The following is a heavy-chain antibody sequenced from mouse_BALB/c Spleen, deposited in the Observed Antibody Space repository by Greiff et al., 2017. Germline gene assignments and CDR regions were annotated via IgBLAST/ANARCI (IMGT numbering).Heavy chain of an antibody. CDR2: IDPANGNT. CDR3: ARWRYYGSSSAWFAY. CDR1: GFNIKDTY. Sequence: VQLQQSGAELVKPGASVKLSCTASGFNIKDTYMHWVKQRPEQGLEWIGRIDPANGNTKYDPKFQGKATITADTSSSTAYMQLSSLTSEDSAVYFCARWRYYGSSSAWFAYWGQGTLVTVSA. J-gene: IGHJ3*01. D-gene: IGHD1-1*01. V-gene: IGHV14-3*02.